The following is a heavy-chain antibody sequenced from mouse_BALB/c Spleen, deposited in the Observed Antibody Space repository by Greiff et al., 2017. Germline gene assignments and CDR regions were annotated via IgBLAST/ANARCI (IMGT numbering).Heavy chain of an antibody. CDR2: ISSGGGST. CDR1: GFAFSSYD. D-gene: IGHD1-1*01. J-gene: IGHJ4*01. Sequence: DVMLVESGGGLVKPGGSLKLSCAASGFAFSSYDMSWVRQTPEKRLEWVAYISSGGGSTYYPDTVKGRFTISRDNAKNTLYLQMSSLKSEDTAMYYCARQLTTVVAHCVYYAMDYWGQGTSVTVSP. CDR3: ARQLTTVVAHCVYYAMDY. V-gene: IGHV5-12-1*01.